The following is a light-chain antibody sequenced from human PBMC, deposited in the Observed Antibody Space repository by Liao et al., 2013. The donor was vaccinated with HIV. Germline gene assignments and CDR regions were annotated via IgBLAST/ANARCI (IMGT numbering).Light chain of an antibody. J-gene: IGLJ1*01. Sequence: SYELTQPPSVSVSPGQTASITCSGENLGDKYASWYQKKAGQSPVLVIYQNGKRPSGIPERFSGSNSGNTATLTISGTQAVDEADYYCQVWDSTSDYVFGPGTRVTVL. CDR1: NLGDKY. CDR2: QNG. V-gene: IGLV3-1*01. CDR3: QVWDSTSDYV.